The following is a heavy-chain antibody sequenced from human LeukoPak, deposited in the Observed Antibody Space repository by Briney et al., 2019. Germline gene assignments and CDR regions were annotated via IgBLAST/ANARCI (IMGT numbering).Heavy chain of an antibody. V-gene: IGHV1-46*01. J-gene: IGHJ4*02. Sequence: ASVKVSCKASGYTFTSYYMHWVRRAPGQGPEWMGIINPSGGSTSYAQKFQGRVTMTRDTSTSTVYMELSSLRSEDTAVYYCATSRQLWLQSGPYWGQGTLVTVSS. D-gene: IGHD5-18*01. CDR1: GYTFTSYY. CDR3: ATSRQLWLQSGPY. CDR2: INPSGGST.